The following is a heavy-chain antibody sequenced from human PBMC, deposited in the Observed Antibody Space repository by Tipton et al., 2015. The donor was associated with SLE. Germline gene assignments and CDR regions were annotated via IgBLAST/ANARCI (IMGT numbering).Heavy chain of an antibody. D-gene: IGHD1-26*01. CDR1: GASINSGNYY. CDR2: IFTSGST. V-gene: IGHV4-61*02. CDR3: ARGGGSYYDY. Sequence: TLSLTCTVSGASINSGNYYWTWIRQPAGKGLGWIGRIFTSGSTNYDRSLKSRATISLDTSKNQFSLRVRSVTAADTAVYYCARGGGSYYDYWGQGTLVTVSS. J-gene: IGHJ4*02.